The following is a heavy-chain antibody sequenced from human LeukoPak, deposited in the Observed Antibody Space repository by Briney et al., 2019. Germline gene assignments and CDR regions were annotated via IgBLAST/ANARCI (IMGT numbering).Heavy chain of an antibody. CDR3: AREQDIVVVPDYGMDV. CDR1: GFTFSSYA. CDR2: ISYDGSNK. D-gene: IGHD2-2*01. J-gene: IGHJ6*02. Sequence: GGSQRLSCAASGFTFSSYAMHWVRQAPGKGLEWVAVISYDGSNKYYADSVKGRFTISRDNSKNTLYLQMNSLRAEDTAVYYCAREQDIVVVPDYGMDVWGQGTTVTVSS. V-gene: IGHV3-30-3*01.